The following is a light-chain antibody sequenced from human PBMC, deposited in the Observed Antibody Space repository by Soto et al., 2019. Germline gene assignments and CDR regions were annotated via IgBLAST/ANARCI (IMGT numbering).Light chain of an antibody. Sequence: EIRMTQFPATVSASPGEVVTLSFSAAQDVTTNFAWYQVKRGQPPRLLIHDISTRATGVPARFRGSGSGTEFTLTISRLEPEDFAVYYCQQYGNSPRTFGQGTKVDIK. CDR1: QDVTTN. CDR3: QQYGNSPRT. J-gene: IGKJ1*01. V-gene: IGKV3-15*01. CDR2: DIS.